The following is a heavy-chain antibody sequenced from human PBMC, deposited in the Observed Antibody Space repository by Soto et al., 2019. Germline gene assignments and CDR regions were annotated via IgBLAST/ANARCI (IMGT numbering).Heavy chain of an antibody. Sequence: EVQLVQSGAEVKRPGESLKISCKGSGYSFTSYWIGWVRQMPGKGLEWMGIIYPGDSDTRYSPSFQGQVTISADKSISTAYLQWSSLKASDTAMYYCARQGYSGYDFGDYYYYMDVWGKGTTVTVSS. CDR2: IYPGDSDT. CDR1: GYSFTSYW. CDR3: ARQGYSGYDFGDYYYYMDV. J-gene: IGHJ6*03. D-gene: IGHD5-12*01. V-gene: IGHV5-51*01.